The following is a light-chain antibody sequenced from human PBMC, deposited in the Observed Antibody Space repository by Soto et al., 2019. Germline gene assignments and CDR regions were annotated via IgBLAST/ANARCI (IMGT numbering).Light chain of an antibody. Sequence: QSVLTQPPSVSGAPGQRVTISCTGSSSNIGAGYDVHWYQQLPGTAPKLLIDGNSNRPSGVPDRFSGSKSGTSASLAITGXXXXXXXXXYCQSYDSSLSGYVVFGGGTKLTVL. CDR2: GNS. V-gene: IGLV1-40*01. CDR3: QSYDSSLSGYVV. J-gene: IGLJ2*01. CDR1: SSNIGAGYD.